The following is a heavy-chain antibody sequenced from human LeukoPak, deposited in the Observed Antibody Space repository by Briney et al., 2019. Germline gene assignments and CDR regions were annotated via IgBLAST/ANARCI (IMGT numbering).Heavy chain of an antibody. J-gene: IGHJ4*02. CDR2: ISGSGDST. V-gene: IGHV3-23*01. Sequence: PGGSLRLSCAASGFTFSNYAMRWVRQAPGKGLEWVSGISGSGDSTYSVDSVKGRFTVSRDNSKNTLYPQMNSLRAEDTAVYYCARTKPQQFDILSWGQGTLVTVSS. CDR3: ARTKPQQFDILS. D-gene: IGHD3-9*01. CDR1: GFTFSNYA.